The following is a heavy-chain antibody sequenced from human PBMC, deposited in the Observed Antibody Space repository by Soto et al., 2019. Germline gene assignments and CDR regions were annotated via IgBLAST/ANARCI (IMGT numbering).Heavy chain of an antibody. D-gene: IGHD6-6*01. Sequence: SETLSLTCTVSGGSISSYYWSWIRQPPGKGLEWIGYIYYSGSTNYNPSLKSRVTISVDTSKNQFSLKLSSVTAADTAVYYCARLGGSSSSFIDDWGQGTLVTVSS. CDR2: IYYSGST. J-gene: IGHJ4*02. V-gene: IGHV4-59*08. CDR1: GGSISSYY. CDR3: ARLGGSSSSFIDD.